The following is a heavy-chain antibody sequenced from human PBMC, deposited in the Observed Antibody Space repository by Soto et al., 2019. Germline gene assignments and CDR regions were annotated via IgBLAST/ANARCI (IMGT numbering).Heavy chain of an antibody. J-gene: IGHJ1*01. CDR3: ARDRVESGYTDYFQH. CDR2: IYSGGST. D-gene: IGHD3-22*01. CDR1: GFTVSSNY. Sequence: EVQLVESGGGLFQPGGSLRLSCAASGFTVSSNYMSWVRQAPGKGLEWVSVIYSGGSTYYADSVKGRFTISRDNSKNTLYLQMNSLRAEDTAVYYCARDRVESGYTDYFQHWGQGTMVTVSS. V-gene: IGHV3-53*01.